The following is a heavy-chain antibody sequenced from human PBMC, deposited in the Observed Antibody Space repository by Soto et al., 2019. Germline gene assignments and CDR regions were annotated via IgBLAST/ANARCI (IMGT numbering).Heavy chain of an antibody. V-gene: IGHV4-34*01. CDR1: GGSFSGYY. D-gene: IGHD3-10*01. Sequence: PSETLSLTCAVYGGSFSGYYWSWIRQPPGKGLEWIGEINHSGSTNYNPSLKSRVTISVDTSKNQFSLKLSSVTAADTAVYYCARDVHNTYYYGSGSYADVVDYWGQGTLVTVSS. CDR3: ARDVHNTYYYGSGSYADVVDY. J-gene: IGHJ4*02. CDR2: INHSGST.